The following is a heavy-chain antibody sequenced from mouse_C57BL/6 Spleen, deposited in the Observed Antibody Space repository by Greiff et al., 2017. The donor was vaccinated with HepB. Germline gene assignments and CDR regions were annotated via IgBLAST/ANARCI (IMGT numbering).Heavy chain of an antibody. CDR2: INPNSGST. D-gene: IGHD4-1*01. J-gene: IGHJ3*01. V-gene: IGHV1-64*01. CDR1: GYTFTSYW. CDR3: ARGRDWDRGFAY. Sequence: QVQLQQPGAELVKPGASVKLSCKASGYTFTSYWMHWVKQRPGQGLEWIGMINPNSGSTNYNEKFKSKATLTVDKSSPTAYMQLSSLTSEDSAVCYCARGRDWDRGFAYWGQGTLVTVSA.